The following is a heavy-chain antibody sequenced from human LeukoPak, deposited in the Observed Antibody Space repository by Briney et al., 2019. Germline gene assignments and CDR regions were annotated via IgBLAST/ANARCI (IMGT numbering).Heavy chain of an antibody. CDR1: GFTFSSYG. V-gene: IGHV3-23*01. CDR2: ISCSGGST. Sequence: GGSLRLSCAASGFTFSSYGMSWVRQAPGQGLEWGSAISCSGGSTYYADPVKGRFTISRDNSKNTLYLQMNSLRAEDTAVYYCAREGMGCSGGSCYSGHFDYWGQGTLVTVSS. CDR3: AREGMGCSGGSCYSGHFDY. J-gene: IGHJ4*02. D-gene: IGHD2-15*01.